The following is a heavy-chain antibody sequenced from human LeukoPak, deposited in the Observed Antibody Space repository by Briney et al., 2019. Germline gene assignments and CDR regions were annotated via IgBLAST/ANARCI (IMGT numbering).Heavy chain of an antibody. J-gene: IGHJ1*01. CDR1: GGSISSYY. V-gene: IGHV4-59*01. Sequence: PSETLSLTCTVSGGSISSYYWSWIRQRPGKGLEWLGYLFYSGNTNSNPSLKSRVTISADTSKNQFSLRLNSVTAADTAVYYCGRVRTGNSGSPEYFEDWGQGTLVTVSS. D-gene: IGHD5-12*01. CDR3: GRVRTGNSGSPEYFED. CDR2: LFYSGNT.